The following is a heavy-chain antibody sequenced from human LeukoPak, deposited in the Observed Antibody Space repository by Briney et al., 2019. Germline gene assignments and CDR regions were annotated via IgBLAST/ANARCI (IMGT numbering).Heavy chain of an antibody. CDR2: IYYSGST. D-gene: IGHD2-21*02. CDR3: ARRGYCGGDCFYFDY. V-gene: IGHV4-59*08. J-gene: IGHJ4*02. Sequence: PSETLSLTCAVYGGSFSGYYWSWIRQPPGKGLEWIGYIYYSGSTNYNPSLKSRVTISVDTSKNQFSLKLSSVTAADTAVYYCARRGYCGGDCFYFDYWGQGTLVTVSS. CDR1: GGSFSGYY.